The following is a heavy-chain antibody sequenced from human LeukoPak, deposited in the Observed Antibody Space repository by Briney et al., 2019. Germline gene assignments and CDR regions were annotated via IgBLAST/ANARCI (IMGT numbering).Heavy chain of an antibody. V-gene: IGHV4-59*06. J-gene: IGHJ4*02. CDR3: ARYRIWWPKSFDY. D-gene: IGHD2-21*01. CDR1: GGSISSYY. Sequence: SETLSLTCTVSGGSISSYYWSWIRQPPGKGLEWIGYIYYSGSTYYNPSLKSRVTISVDTSKNQFSLKLSSVTAADTAVYYCARYRIWWPKSFDYWGQGTLVTVSS. CDR2: IYYSGST.